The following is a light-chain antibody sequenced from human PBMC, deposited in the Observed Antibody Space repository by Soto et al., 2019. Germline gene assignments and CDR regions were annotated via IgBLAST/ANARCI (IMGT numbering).Light chain of an antibody. CDR1: SSNIGAGYD. V-gene: IGLV1-40*01. Sequence: QSVLTQPPSVSGAPGQRVTISCTGSSSNIGAGYDVHWYQQLPGTAPTLLISGNNNRPSGVPDRLSGSKSGTSASLAITGLRAEDEADYLCQSYDSSLSGYVFGTGTKVTVL. J-gene: IGLJ1*01. CDR3: QSYDSSLSGYV. CDR2: GNN.